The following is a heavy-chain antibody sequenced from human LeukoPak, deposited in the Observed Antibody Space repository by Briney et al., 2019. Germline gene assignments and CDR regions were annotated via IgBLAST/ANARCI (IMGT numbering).Heavy chain of an antibody. CDR3: AGGVAATGFDP. D-gene: IGHD3-16*01. CDR2: TYFRSRWYN. Sequence: SQTLSLTCDISGDSVSSNSAAWSWIRQSPSRGLEWLGRTYFRSRWYNDYAVSVSGRITINADTSKNQFSLQLTSVTPEDAAVYYCAGGVAATGFDPWGQGTLVTVSS. J-gene: IGHJ5*02. V-gene: IGHV6-1*01. CDR1: GDSVSSNSAA.